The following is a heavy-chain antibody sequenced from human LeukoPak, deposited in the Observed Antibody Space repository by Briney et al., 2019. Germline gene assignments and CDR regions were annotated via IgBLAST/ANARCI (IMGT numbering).Heavy chain of an antibody. CDR1: GYTFTKYL. CDR3: ARPLFCAFDNCGYWLDP. Sequence: ASVKVSCKTSGYTFTKYLIHWVRQAPGQGLEWVGTINPNGNATNYAPRLQGRLTLTQDTSTSTVYMELRGLTPDDTAVYYCARPLFCAFDNCGYWLDPWGPGTLVTVSS. J-gene: IGHJ5*02. CDR2: INPNGNAT. V-gene: IGHV1-46*01. D-gene: IGHD1-20*01.